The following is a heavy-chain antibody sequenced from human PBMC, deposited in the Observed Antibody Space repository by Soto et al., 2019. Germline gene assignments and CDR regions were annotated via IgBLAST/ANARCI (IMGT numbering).Heavy chain of an antibody. CDR3: ARVPDSSLGTMDV. J-gene: IGHJ6*02. CDR1: GYSFTTYW. V-gene: IGHV5-51*01. Sequence: SGESLKISCKGSGYSFTTYWIGWVRQLPGQGLEWMGVMFPGDSDTRYSPSFQGQVTMSADPSTNTAYLEWSSLKAADSAMYYCARVPDSSLGTMDVWGQGTPVTVYS. D-gene: IGHD6-19*01. CDR2: MFPGDSDT.